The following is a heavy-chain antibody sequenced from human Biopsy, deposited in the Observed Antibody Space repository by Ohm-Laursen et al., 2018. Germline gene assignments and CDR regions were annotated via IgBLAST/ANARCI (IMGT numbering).Heavy chain of an antibody. D-gene: IGHD3-22*01. Sequence: SETLSLTCTVYGESFNGYYWSRIRQTPGKGLEWIGEINHSGRTNYNPSHKRRVTISVDTSKNQFSLKVRSVTVADTAVYYCVRGVDYYDPYHYYALDVWGQGTTVTVSS. CDR1: GESFNGYY. J-gene: IGHJ6*02. CDR2: INHSGRT. V-gene: IGHV4-34*01. CDR3: VRGVDYYDPYHYYALDV.